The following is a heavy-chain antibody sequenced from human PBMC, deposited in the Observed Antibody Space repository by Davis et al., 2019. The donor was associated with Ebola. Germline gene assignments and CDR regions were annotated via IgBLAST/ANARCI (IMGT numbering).Heavy chain of an antibody. CDR2: IYPDDSDS. J-gene: IGHJ4*02. CDR1: GYSFPIYW. V-gene: IGHV5-51*01. Sequence: GESLKISCKGSGYSFPIYWIAWVRQMPGKGLEWMGIIYPDDSDSRYSPSFQGQVTISADKSISTAYLKWRSLKTSDTAMYYCARLFRGYSGYQDYWGQGTLVTVSS. D-gene: IGHD5-12*01. CDR3: ARLFRGYSGYQDY.